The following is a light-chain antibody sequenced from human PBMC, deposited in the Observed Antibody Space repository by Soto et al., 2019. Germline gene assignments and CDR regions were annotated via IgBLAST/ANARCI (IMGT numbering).Light chain of an antibody. CDR2: EVS. CDR3: SSYAGSNTVV. Sequence: QSVLTQPPSASGSPGQSVTISCTGTSSDVGGYNYVSWYQQHPGKAPKVMIYEVSKRPSGVPDRFSGSKSGNTASLTVSGPQAEDEADYYCSSYAGSNTVVFGGGTKLTVL. V-gene: IGLV2-8*01. J-gene: IGLJ2*01. CDR1: SSDVGGYNY.